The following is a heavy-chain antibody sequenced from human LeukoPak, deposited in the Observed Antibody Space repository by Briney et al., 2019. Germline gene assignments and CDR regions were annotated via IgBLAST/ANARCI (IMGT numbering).Heavy chain of an antibody. CDR2: ITSSGGTK. J-gene: IGHJ4*02. D-gene: IGHD5-12*01. Sequence: GGSLRLSCAASGFTFNTYEMNWVRQAPGKGLEWISYITSSGGTKYYADSVKGRFTISRDNTKNSLYLQMTSLRAEDTAVYYCARAYSAYDPFDYWGQGTLITVSS. CDR3: ARAYSAYDPFDY. CDR1: GFTFNTYE. V-gene: IGHV3-48*03.